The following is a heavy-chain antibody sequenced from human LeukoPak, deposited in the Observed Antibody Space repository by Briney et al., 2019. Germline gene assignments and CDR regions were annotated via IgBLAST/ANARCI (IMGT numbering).Heavy chain of an antibody. V-gene: IGHV4-34*01. Sequence: SETLSLTCAVYGGSFSGYYWSWIRQPPGKGLEWIGEINHSGSTNYNPSLKSRVTISVDTSKNQFSLKLSSVTAADTAVYYCARRYDFWSGYYFGFDYWGQGTLVTVSS. CDR2: INHSGST. CDR1: GGSFSGYY. D-gene: IGHD3-3*01. CDR3: ARRYDFWSGYYFGFDY. J-gene: IGHJ4*02.